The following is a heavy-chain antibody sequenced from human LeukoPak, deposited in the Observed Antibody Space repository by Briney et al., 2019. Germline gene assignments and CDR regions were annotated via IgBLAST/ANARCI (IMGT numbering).Heavy chain of an antibody. V-gene: IGHV3-21*04. CDR1: GFTFNSYP. CDR3: ARDKYFGVMDV. J-gene: IGHJ6*03. CDR2: ISTSSSYI. Sequence: GGSLRLSCAASGFTFNSYPMNWVRQAPGRGLEWVSFISTSSSYIYYGDSVKGRFTVSRDNAKNSLYLQMNSLRAEDTAVYYCARDKYFGVMDVWGKGTTVTISS. D-gene: IGHD3-10*01.